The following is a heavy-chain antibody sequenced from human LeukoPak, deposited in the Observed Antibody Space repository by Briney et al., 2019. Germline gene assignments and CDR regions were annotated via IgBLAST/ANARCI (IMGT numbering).Heavy chain of an antibody. V-gene: IGHV3-7*01. Sequence: GGSLRLSCATSGFTFSNYWMSWVRQAPGKGLEWVANIKQDGSEKSYVDSVKGRFTISRDNAKNSLYLQMNSLRAEDTAVYYCANIAAATIGGDYWGQGTLVTVSS. CDR3: ANIAAATIGGDY. D-gene: IGHD6-13*01. J-gene: IGHJ4*02. CDR2: IKQDGSEK. CDR1: GFTFSNYW.